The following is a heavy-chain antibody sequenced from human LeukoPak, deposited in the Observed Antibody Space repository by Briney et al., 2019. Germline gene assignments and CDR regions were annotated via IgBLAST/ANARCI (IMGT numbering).Heavy chain of an antibody. CDR1: GGSISSGSYY. Sequence: SQTLSLTCTVSGGSISSGSYYRSWIRQPAGKGLEWIGRMYTSGSTKYNPSLKSRVTMSVDTSKKQFSLKLSSVTAADTAVYYCARVAAGPTNAFDIWGQGTMVTVSS. D-gene: IGHD6-6*01. CDR3: ARVAAGPTNAFDI. J-gene: IGHJ3*02. CDR2: MYTSGST. V-gene: IGHV4-61*02.